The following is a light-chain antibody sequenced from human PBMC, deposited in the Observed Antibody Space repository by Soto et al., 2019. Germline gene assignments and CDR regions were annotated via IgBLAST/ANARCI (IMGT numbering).Light chain of an antibody. V-gene: IGKV3-15*01. Sequence: ATLSCRASQSVYNNLAWYQQKPGQAPRLLIYGASTRATGIPARFSGSGSGTEFTLTISSLQSEDFAVYFCQQYNNWPPVTFGPGTKVDIK. CDR2: GAS. CDR1: QSVYNN. J-gene: IGKJ3*01. CDR3: QQYNNWPPVT.